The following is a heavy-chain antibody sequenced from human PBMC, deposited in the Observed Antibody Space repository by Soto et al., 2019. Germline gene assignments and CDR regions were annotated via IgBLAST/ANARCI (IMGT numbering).Heavy chain of an antibody. CDR1: GGSIRNGGYY. D-gene: IGHD3-22*01. CDR3: ARENYDSIGWLDH. J-gene: IGHJ4*02. V-gene: IGHV4-31*01. Sequence: QERLQESGPGLVKPSQTLSLTCTVSGGSIRNGGYYWTWIRQHPGKGLEWIGYIYYSGSTYYNPSLKSPVTLSINTSKNQFSLKLSSVTAADTAVYYCARENYDSIGWLDHWGQGTLVTVSS. CDR2: IYYSGST.